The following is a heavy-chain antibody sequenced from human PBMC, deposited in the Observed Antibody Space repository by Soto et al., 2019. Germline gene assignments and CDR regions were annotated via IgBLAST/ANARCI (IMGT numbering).Heavy chain of an antibody. V-gene: IGHV3-23*01. CDR1: GFTFSNYA. J-gene: IGHJ4*02. Sequence: EVQLLESGGGSVQPGGSLRLSCAVSGFTFSNYAMTWVRQAPGKGLEWVSHISGSGGGADYADSVKGRFTISRDNSKNTLYLQMNNLRAEDMALYYCAKTGCSGWHLTYWGQGTLVSGSS. CDR2: ISGSGGGA. D-gene: IGHD6-19*01. CDR3: AKTGCSGWHLTY.